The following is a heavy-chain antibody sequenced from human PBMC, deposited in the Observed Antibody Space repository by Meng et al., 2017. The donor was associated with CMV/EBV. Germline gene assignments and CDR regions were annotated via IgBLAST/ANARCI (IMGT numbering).Heavy chain of an antibody. J-gene: IGHJ4*02. CDR2: ISSSSSYI. CDR3: ARAAGTPFDY. V-gene: IGHV3-21*01. Sequence: LSCAASGFTVSSYSMNWVRQAPGKGLEWVSSISSSSSYIYYADSVKGRFTISRDNAKNSLYLQMNSLRAEDTAVYYCARAAGTPFDYWGQGTLVTVSS. CDR1: GFTVSSYS.